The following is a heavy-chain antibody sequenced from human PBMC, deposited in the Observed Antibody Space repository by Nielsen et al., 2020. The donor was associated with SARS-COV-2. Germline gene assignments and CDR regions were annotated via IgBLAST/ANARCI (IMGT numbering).Heavy chain of an antibody. CDR2: ISDSGGST. CDR1: GFTFWTYA. V-gene: IGHV3-23*01. J-gene: IGHJ4*02. Sequence: GESLKISCAASGFTFWTYAMSWARQAPGKGLEWASLISDSGGSTYSADSVKGRFTISRDNSRNTLYLQMNSLSAEDTAIYYCVKVYGSGTYYNYFDYWGQGTLVTVSS. D-gene: IGHD3-10*01. CDR3: VKVYGSGTYYNYFDY.